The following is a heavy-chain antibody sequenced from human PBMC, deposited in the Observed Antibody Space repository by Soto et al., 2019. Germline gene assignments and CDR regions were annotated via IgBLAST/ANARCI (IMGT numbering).Heavy chain of an antibody. CDR1: GFTFSDHY. CDR3: VRMHSSGWYLDN. V-gene: IGHV3-72*01. Sequence: EVQLVESGGGLVQPGGSLRLSCAASGFTFSDHYMDWVRLAPWTGLDWVGRTRTKANSYTTEYAASVKGRFTISRDDSKNSLYLQMNSLKSEDTAVYYCVRMHSSGWYLDNWGQGTLVTVSS. D-gene: IGHD6-13*01. CDR2: TRTKANSYTT. J-gene: IGHJ4*02.